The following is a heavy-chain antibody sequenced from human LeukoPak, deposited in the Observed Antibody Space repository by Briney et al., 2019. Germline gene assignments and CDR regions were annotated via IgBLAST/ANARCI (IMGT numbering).Heavy chain of an antibody. J-gene: IGHJ4*02. Sequence: GGSLRLSCAASGFTFSSYAMSWVRQAPGKGLEWVSSISGSGGNTYYADSVKGRFTISRDYSKNTLYLQMNSLRAEDTAVYYCAKVFGDYYDSSGYTPRQYYFDYWGQGTLVTVSS. D-gene: IGHD3-22*01. CDR3: AKVFGDYYDSSGYTPRQYYFDY. CDR2: ISGSGGNT. CDR1: GFTFSSYA. V-gene: IGHV3-23*01.